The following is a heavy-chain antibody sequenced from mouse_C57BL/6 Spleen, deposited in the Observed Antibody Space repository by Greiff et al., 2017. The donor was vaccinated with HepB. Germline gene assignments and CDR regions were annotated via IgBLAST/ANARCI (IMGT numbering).Heavy chain of an antibody. CDR3: ARIGPLWPFAY. J-gene: IGHJ3*01. CDR2: INPNNGGT. V-gene: IGHV1-26*01. Sequence: EVQLQQSGPELVKPGASVKISCKASGYTFTDYYMNWVKQSHGKSLEWIGDINPNNGGTSYNQKLKGKATLTVDKSSSTAYMELRSLTSEDSAVYYCARIGPLWPFAYWGQGTLVTVSA. CDR1: GYTFTDYY. D-gene: IGHD3-1*01.